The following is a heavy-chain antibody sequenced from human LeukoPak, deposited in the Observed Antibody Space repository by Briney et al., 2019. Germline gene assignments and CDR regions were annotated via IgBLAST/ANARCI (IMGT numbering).Heavy chain of an antibody. Sequence: TGGSLRLSCAASGFTFSRYGMHWVRQAPDKGLEWVAVISYKGSNRSYADSVEGRFTISRDNSKNTLYLQVNSLIAKDTAVYFCPKDLSPDPLWSNPDYWGQGALVAVSS. CDR3: PKDLSPDPLWSNPDY. CDR1: GFTFSRYG. V-gene: IGHV3-30*18. CDR2: ISYKGSNR. J-gene: IGHJ4*02. D-gene: IGHD3-10*01.